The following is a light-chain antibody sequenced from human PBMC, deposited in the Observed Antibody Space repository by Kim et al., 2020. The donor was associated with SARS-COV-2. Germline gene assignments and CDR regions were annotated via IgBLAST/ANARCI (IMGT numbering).Light chain of an antibody. CDR2: GAS. Sequence: SPGERATLSCRASQSLTSYWLAWFQQKPGQAPRLLIYGASSRATGIPDRFSGSGSGTDFTLTISRLGPEDFAVYYCQQYENSPRTFGGGTKVDIK. CDR1: QSLTSYW. J-gene: IGKJ4*01. V-gene: IGKV3-20*01. CDR3: QQYENSPRT.